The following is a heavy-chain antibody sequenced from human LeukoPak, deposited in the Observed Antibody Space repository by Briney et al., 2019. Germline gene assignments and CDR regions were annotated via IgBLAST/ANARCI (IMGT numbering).Heavy chain of an antibody. Sequence: GGSLTLSCAASGFTFSDDNMSWIRQAPGKGLEWVSHISTSGCVIYYADSVNGRFTISRENAKNSLYLQLNSLRAEHTAVYYCASVVADDDVRRVYRYSDYWGRGTLVTVSS. D-gene: IGHD5-12*01. J-gene: IGHJ2*01. CDR1: GFTFSDDN. CDR2: ISTSGCVI. V-gene: IGHV3-11*01. CDR3: ASVVADDDVRRVYRYSDY.